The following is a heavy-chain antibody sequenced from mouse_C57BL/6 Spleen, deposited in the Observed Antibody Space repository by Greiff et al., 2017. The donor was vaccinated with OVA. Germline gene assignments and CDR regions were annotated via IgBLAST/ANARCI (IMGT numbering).Heavy chain of an antibody. D-gene: IGHD2-2*01. J-gene: IGHJ2*01. CDR3: TRYGSYYFDY. CDR2: IDPETGGT. CDR1: GYTFTDYE. V-gene: IGHV1-15*01. Sequence: QLQQSGAELVRPGASVTLSCKASGYTFTDYEMHWVKQTPVHGLEWIGAIDPETGGTAYNQKFKGKAILTADKSSSTAYMELRSLTSEDSAVYYCTRYGSYYFDYWGQGTTLTVSS.